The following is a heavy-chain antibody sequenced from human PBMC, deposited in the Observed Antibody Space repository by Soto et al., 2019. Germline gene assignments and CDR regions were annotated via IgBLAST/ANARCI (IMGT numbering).Heavy chain of an antibody. V-gene: IGHV3-30*02. CDR2: IWSDGNNK. CDR1: GFTFSSYG. CDR3: VKDRRSLAPPPLRGMDV. J-gene: IGHJ6*02. D-gene: IGHD1-1*01. Sequence: GGSLRLSCAASGFTFSSYGMHWVRQAPGKGLEWVAVIWSDGNNKYYADSVKGRFTISRDNSKNTLYLEMSSLGSEDTAVYYCVKDRRSLAPPPLRGMDVWGQGTTVTGSS.